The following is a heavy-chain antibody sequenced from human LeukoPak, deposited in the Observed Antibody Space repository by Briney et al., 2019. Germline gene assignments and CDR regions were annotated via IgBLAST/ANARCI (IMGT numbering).Heavy chain of an antibody. V-gene: IGHV1-2*02. CDR2: IDPNSGGT. CDR3: ARERGSVLRYFDWSNYFDY. Sequence: ASVKVSCKASGYTFTGYYMDWVRQAPGQGLEWMGWIDPNSGGTNYAQKFQGRVTMTRDTSISTAYMELSRLRSDDTAVYYCARERGSVLRYFDWSNYFDYWGQGTLVTVSS. D-gene: IGHD3-9*01. CDR1: GYTFTGYY. J-gene: IGHJ4*02.